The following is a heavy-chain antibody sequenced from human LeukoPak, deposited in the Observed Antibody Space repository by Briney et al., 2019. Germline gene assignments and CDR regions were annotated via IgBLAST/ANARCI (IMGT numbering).Heavy chain of an antibody. CDR2: ISSSGSTI. D-gene: IGHD3-22*01. CDR3: ARTTYYYDSSGYLNGMDV. Sequence: GGSLRLSCAASGLTFSDYYMSWIRQAPGKGLEWVSYISSSGSTIYYADSVKGRFTISRDNAKNSLYLQMNSLRAEDTAVYYCARTTYYYDSSGYLNGMDVWGQGTTVTVSS. V-gene: IGHV3-11*01. J-gene: IGHJ6*02. CDR1: GLTFSDYY.